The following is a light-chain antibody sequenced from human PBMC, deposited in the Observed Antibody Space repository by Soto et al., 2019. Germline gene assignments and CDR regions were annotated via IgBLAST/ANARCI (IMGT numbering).Light chain of an antibody. CDR1: QDINKN. V-gene: IGKV1-33*01. Sequence: IQITQSPSSLSASVGYRVTITCQASQDINKNLIWYQQKPGKAPKLLIYDASDLETGVPSRFSGSGSGTDFTFTIRSLQPEDIATYYCQQYDDCPITFGQGTRLEIK. CDR2: DAS. J-gene: IGKJ5*01. CDR3: QQYDDCPIT.